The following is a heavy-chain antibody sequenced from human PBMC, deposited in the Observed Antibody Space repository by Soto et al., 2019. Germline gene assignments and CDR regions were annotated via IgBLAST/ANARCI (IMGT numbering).Heavy chain of an antibody. D-gene: IGHD6-25*01. V-gene: IGHV3-53*02. CDR3: ALCSGLYGQCYFDC. CDR1: GFIVSSSY. J-gene: IGHJ4*02. CDR2: IYSDGRT. Sequence: DVQLVETGGGLIQPGGSLRLSCAASGFIVSSSYMSWVRQAPGKGLEWVSVIYSDGRTYYADSVKGGFTISRDNSKNTLYLQMNRLSAEDTAAYYCALCSGLYGQCYFDCWGQGTLVTVSS.